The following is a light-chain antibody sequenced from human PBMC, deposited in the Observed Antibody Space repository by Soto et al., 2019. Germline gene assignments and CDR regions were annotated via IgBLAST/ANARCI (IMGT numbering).Light chain of an antibody. CDR2: EVS. V-gene: IGLV2-14*01. J-gene: IGLJ1*01. CDR1: SSDVGGYNY. CDR3: TSYTSSITYV. Sequence: QSALTQPASVSGSPGQSITISCTGTSSDVGGYNYVSWYQQLPGKAPKLMIYEVSNRPSGVSNRFSGSKSGNTASLTISGLQAEDEADYYCTSYTSSITYVFGTGTKVTVL.